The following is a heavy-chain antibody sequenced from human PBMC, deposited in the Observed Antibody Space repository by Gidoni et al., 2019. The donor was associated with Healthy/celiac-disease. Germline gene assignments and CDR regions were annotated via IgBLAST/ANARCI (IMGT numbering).Heavy chain of an antibody. CDR2: VIPIFGTA. CDR1: GGPFSRYA. CDR3: ARFVVTTVTSYYGMDV. V-gene: IGHV1-69*01. Sequence: QVQLVQSGAEVKKPGSSVKVPCKASGGPFSRYAISWVRQAPGQGLEWMGGVIPIFGTANYAQKFQGRVTITADESTSTAYMELSSLRSEDTAVYYCARFVVTTVTSYYGMDVWGQGTTVTVSS. D-gene: IGHD4-4*01. J-gene: IGHJ6*02.